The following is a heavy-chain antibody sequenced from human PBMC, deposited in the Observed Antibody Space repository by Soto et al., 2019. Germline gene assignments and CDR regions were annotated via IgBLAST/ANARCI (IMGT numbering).Heavy chain of an antibody. Sequence: PGGSLRLSCTASGFTFGDYAISWFRQAPGKGLEWVGFIRRKSYAGTTQYAASMKGRFTISRDDSNSIAYLQMNSLKTEDTAVYYCTREPYDSSGYYFDYWGQGT. CDR3: TREPYDSSGYYFDY. J-gene: IGHJ4*02. CDR2: IRRKSYAGTT. V-gene: IGHV3-49*03. D-gene: IGHD3-22*01. CDR1: GFTFGDYA.